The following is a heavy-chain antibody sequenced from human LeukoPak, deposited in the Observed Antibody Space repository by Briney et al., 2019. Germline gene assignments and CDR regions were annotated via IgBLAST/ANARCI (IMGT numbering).Heavy chain of an antibody. CDR1: GFTFFSYT. D-gene: IGHD3-10*01. J-gene: IGHJ4*02. Sequence: GGSLRLSCAASGFTFFSYTMNWVRQAPGKGLEWVAYISSSTPTIYYANSVKGRFTISRDNSKNSLYLQMNSLRAEDTAVYYCARWRLHLGSGTSRYSFDYWGQGALVTVSS. CDR2: ISSSTPTI. CDR3: ARWRLHLGSGTSRYSFDY. V-gene: IGHV3-48*04.